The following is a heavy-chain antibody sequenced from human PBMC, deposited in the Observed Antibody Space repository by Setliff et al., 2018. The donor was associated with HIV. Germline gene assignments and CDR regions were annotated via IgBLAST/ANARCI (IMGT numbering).Heavy chain of an antibody. V-gene: IGHV4-4*07. Sequence: SETLYPPCTVSDSGTYYGSWIRQPAGKGLEWIGRVSSRGDTNYNPSLKSRVTMSVDTSKNQFSLKLTSVTASDTAVHYCARAAAGNTGPLDLWGQGSPVTVSS. CDR3: ARAAAGNTGPLDL. D-gene: IGHD4-17*01. CDR1: DSGTYY. CDR2: VSSRGDT. J-gene: IGHJ5*02.